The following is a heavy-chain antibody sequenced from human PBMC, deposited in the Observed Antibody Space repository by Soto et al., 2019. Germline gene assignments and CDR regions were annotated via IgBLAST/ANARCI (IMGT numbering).Heavy chain of an antibody. CDR1: GGSISNSNW. CDR2: IYHSGST. CDR3: ARERPQGYGMDV. Sequence: QVQLQESGPGLVKPSGTLSLTCAVSGGSISNSNWWSWVRQPPGKGLEWIGEIYHSGSTNYNPSLRSRVTISVDKSKNQVPRKVSSVTGADTVVYFCARERPQGYGMDVWGQGTTVTVSS. J-gene: IGHJ6*02. D-gene: IGHD6-6*01. V-gene: IGHV4-4*02.